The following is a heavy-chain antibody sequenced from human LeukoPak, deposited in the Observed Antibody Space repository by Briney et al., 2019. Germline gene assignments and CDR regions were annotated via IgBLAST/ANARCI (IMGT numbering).Heavy chain of an antibody. Sequence: SQTLSLTCTVPGGSISSYYWSWIRQPPGKGLEWLGYIYYSGSTNYNPSLRSRVTISVHAYKTQFSLKLSSVTAADTAVYYCARHMVSSGSNRSWYSDLWGRGTLVTVSS. V-gene: IGHV4-59*08. J-gene: IGHJ2*01. CDR1: GGSISSYY. CDR3: ARHMVSSGSNRSWYSDL. CDR2: IYYSGST. D-gene: IGHD1-26*01.